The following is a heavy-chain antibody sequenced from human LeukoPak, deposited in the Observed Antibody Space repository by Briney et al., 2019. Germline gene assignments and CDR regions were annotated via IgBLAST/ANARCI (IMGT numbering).Heavy chain of an antibody. D-gene: IGHD1-26*01. CDR3: AREIVGTHKSRFDP. CDR2: INQDGTDK. Sequence: GGSLRLSCAASGFTFSGRWMSWLRQAPGKGLEWVANINQDGTDKYYVGSVKGRFTISRDNAKNSLHLQMNSLRAEDTAVYYCAREIVGTHKSRFDPWGQGTLVTVSS. J-gene: IGHJ5*02. CDR1: GFTFSGRW. V-gene: IGHV3-7*03.